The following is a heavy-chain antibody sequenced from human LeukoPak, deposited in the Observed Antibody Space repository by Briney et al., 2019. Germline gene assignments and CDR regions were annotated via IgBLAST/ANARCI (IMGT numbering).Heavy chain of an antibody. V-gene: IGHV3-21*01. Sequence: GGSLRLSCAASGFTFSSYSMNWVRQAPGKGLEWVSSISSSSSYIYYADSVKGRFTISRDNAKNSLYLQMNSLRAEDTAVYYCARVSLPYYYDSSGPGGAFDIWGQGTMVTVSS. D-gene: IGHD3-22*01. CDR1: GFTFSSYS. J-gene: IGHJ3*02. CDR2: ISSSSSYI. CDR3: ARVSLPYYYDSSGPGGAFDI.